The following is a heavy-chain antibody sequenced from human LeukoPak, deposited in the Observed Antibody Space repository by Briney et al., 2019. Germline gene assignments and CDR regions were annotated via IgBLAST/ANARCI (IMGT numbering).Heavy chain of an antibody. D-gene: IGHD5-24*01. J-gene: IGHJ4*02. Sequence: SETLSLTCAVYGESLNYYYWSWIRQSPGKGLEWFGDIFDGKTINYNPSLKSRVTISAATSSQQFSLNLKSVTAADTAVYFCASGAWATRLNSWAQGALVIVS. CDR1: GESLNYYY. CDR3: ASGAWATRLNS. CDR2: IFDGKTI. V-gene: IGHV4-34*12.